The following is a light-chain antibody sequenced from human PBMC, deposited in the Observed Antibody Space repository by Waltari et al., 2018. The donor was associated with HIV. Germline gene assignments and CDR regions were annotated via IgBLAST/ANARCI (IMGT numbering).Light chain of an antibody. V-gene: IGKV3-20*01. CDR2: GAS. CDR1: QSVSSSY. J-gene: IGKJ2*01. Sequence: EIVWTQSQGTLSMYPGERATLSGRASQSVSSSYLAWYQQTRGQAPRLLIFGASTRATGTPDRFSGSGSGTDFTLTISRLEPEDFGVYYCQQYGNSPYTFGQGTKLEIK. CDR3: QQYGNSPYT.